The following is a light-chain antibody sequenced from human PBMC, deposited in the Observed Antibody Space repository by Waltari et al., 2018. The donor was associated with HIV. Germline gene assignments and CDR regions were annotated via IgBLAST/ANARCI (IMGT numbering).Light chain of an antibody. CDR3: QAWDSSGVV. V-gene: IGLV3-1*01. J-gene: IGLJ2*01. CDR2: QDS. Sequence: SYEVTQPPSVSVSPGQAASITCSGDKLGDKYACWYQQKPGQSPVLVIYQDSKRPSGIPERFSGSNSGNTATLTIGGTQAMDEADYYCQAWDSSGVVFGGGTKLTVL. CDR1: KLGDKY.